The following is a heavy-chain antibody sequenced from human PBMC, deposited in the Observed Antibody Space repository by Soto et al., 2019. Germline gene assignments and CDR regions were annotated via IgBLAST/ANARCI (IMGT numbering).Heavy chain of an antibody. CDR3: ARGRTVTTLFDY. J-gene: IGHJ4*02. V-gene: IGHV4-34*01. CDR2: INHSGST. CDR1: GGSFSGYY. D-gene: IGHD4-4*01. Sequence: PSETLSLTCAVYGGSFSGYYWSWIRQPPGKGLEWIGEINHSGSTNYNPSLKSRVTISVDTSKNQFSLKLSSVTAADTAVYYCARGRTVTTLFDYWGQGTLVTVSS.